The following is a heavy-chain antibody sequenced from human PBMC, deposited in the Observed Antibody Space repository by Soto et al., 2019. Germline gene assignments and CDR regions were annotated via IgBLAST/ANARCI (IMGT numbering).Heavy chain of an antibody. CDR3: VRDPNNPFFGN. J-gene: IGHJ4*02. CDR2: IYRGDTT. CDR1: GFTVSSSY. Sequence: PGGSLRLSCAASGFTVSSSYVGWVRQAPGRGLDWVSLIYRGDTTYYADSVKGRFTISRDNSKNTVYLQMNSLRAEDTAVYYCVRDPNNPFFGNWGQGALVTVSS. V-gene: IGHV3-53*01.